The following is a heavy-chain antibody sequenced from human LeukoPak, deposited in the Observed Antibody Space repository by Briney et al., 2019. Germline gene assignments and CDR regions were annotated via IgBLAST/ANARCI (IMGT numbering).Heavy chain of an antibody. D-gene: IGHD4-17*01. CDR1: GGSISITSHY. V-gene: IGHV4-39*02. CDR3: AREGTTVTTLDY. J-gene: IGHJ4*02. Sequence: SETLSLTRSVSGGSISITSHYWVWIRQPPGKGLEWIGSIYYDGSTYYNPSLKSRVTMSVDTSRNQFLLNLSSVTAADTAVYYCAREGTTVTTLDYWGQGTLITVSS. CDR2: IYYDGST.